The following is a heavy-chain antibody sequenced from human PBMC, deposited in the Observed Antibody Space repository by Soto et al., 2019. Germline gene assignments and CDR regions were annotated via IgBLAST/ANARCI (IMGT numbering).Heavy chain of an antibody. CDR3: AKNGQPPYYYYGLDV. CDR2: ISGYNGDT. Sequence: QGHLVQSGAEVKKPGASVKVSCKTSAYTFTRYGIRWVRQAPGQGLEWMGWISGYNGDTNYAQNLQDRVTMTIDTSTTTAYMELRSLTSDDTAVYYCAKNGQPPYYYYGLDVWGQGTTVTVSS. D-gene: IGHD2-8*01. V-gene: IGHV1-18*01. CDR1: AYTFTRYG. J-gene: IGHJ6*02.